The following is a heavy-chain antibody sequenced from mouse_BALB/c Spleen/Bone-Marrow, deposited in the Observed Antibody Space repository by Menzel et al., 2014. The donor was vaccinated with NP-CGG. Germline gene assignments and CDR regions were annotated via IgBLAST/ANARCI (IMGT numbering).Heavy chain of an antibody. J-gene: IGHJ4*01. CDR2: IRNKANGYTT. CDR1: GFTFTDYY. V-gene: IGHV7-3*02. CDR3: ARDDYYAMDY. Sequence: EVKVVESGGGLVQPGGSLRLSCATSGFTFTDYYMSWVRQPPGKALEWLGFIRNKANGYTTEYSASVKGRFTIPRDNSQSILYLQMNTLRAEDSATYYCARDDYYAMDYWGQGTSVTVSS.